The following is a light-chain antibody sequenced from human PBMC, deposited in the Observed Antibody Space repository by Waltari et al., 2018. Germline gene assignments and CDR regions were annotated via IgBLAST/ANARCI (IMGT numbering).Light chain of an antibody. V-gene: IGLV2-14*01. CDR3: SSYTSSGVV. J-gene: IGLJ2*01. CDR2: DVY. CDR1: GSDVGGYYY. Sequence: QSALTQPASVSGSPGQAFIISCTGTGSDVGGYYYVSWYQQYPGKAPRLIIYDVYNRPSGVSNRFSGSKSDNTASLTISGLQAEDESVYYCSSYTSSGVVFGGGTKLTVL.